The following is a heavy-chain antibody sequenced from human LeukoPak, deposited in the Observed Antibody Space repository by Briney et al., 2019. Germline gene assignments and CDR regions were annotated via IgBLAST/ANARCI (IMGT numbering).Heavy chain of an antibody. CDR1: GFTFSSYE. V-gene: IGHV3-48*03. Sequence: PGGSLRLSCAASGFTFSSYEMNWVRQAPGQGLEWVSYISSGGGGIFYADSVKGRFTISRDNAKNSLHLQMNSLRAEDTAVYYCARDGASHPSIYYFDYWGQGTLVTGSS. CDR3: ARDGASHPSIYYFDY. J-gene: IGHJ4*02. D-gene: IGHD4-17*01. CDR2: ISSGGGGI.